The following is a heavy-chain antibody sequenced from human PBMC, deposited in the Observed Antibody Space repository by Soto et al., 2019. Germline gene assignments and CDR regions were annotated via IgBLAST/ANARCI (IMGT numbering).Heavy chain of an antibody. D-gene: IGHD6-13*01. V-gene: IGHV3-74*01. Sequence: GGSLKISCAAPWFPFNSYLMHWVRPVPGKVLVWVSCIKNDGSTTDYADSVKGRFTISRDNAKNTLYLQVNNLRAEDTAVYYCTRGGNSNWFRALDFWGQGTLVTVSS. J-gene: IGHJ4*02. CDR1: WFPFNSYL. CDR3: TRGGNSNWFRALDF. CDR2: IKNDGSTT.